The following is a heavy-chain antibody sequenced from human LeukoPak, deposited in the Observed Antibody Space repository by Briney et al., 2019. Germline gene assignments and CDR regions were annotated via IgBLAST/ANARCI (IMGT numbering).Heavy chain of an antibody. Sequence: PSETLSLTCAVYGGSFSGYYWSWIRQPPGKGLEWIGEINHSGSTNYNPSLKSRVTISVDTSKNQFSLKLSSVTAADTAVYYCARLRKGFNYYYYYYMDVWGKGTTVTISS. CDR1: GGSFSGYY. CDR2: INHSGST. D-gene: IGHD1-14*01. J-gene: IGHJ6*03. CDR3: ARLRKGFNYYYYYYMDV. V-gene: IGHV4-34*01.